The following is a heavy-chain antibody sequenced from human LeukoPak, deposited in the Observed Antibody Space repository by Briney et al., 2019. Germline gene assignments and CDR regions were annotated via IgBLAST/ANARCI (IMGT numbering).Heavy chain of an antibody. D-gene: IGHD3-22*01. J-gene: IGHJ4*02. CDR3: ARDSPIRAYSYDSSGYSPLG. CDR1: GFTFSSYS. Sequence: PGGSLRLSCAASGFTFSSYSMNWVRQAPGKGLEWVSSISSSSSYIYYADSVKGRFTISRDNAKNSLYLQMNSLRAEDTAVYYCARDSPIRAYSYDSSGYSPLGWGQGTLVTVSS. V-gene: IGHV3-21*01. CDR2: ISSSSSYI.